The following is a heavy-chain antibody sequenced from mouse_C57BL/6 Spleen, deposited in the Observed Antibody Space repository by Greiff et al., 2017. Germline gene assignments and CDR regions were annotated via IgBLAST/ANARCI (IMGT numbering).Heavy chain of an antibody. J-gene: IGHJ3*01. Sequence: VKLQQPGAELVKPGASVKLSCKASGYTFTSYWMQWVKQRPGQGLEWIGEIDPSDSYTNYNQKFKGKATLTVDTSSSTAYMQLRSLTSEDSAVYYCARSGDHDGGRFAYWGQGTLVTVSA. CDR1: GYTFTSYW. V-gene: IGHV1-50*01. CDR2: IDPSDSYT. D-gene: IGHD2-4*01. CDR3: ARSGDHDGGRFAY.